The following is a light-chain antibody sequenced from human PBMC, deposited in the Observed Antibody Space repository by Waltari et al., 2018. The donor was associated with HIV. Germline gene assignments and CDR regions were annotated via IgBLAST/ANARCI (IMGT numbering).Light chain of an antibody. CDR1: TGAFPSGPS. V-gene: IGLV7-46*01. J-gene: IGLJ2*01. Sequence: QAVVTQEPSLTVSPGGTVTPTCGPPTGAFPSGPSPYWFQQKPGQAPRTLIYDTSNKHSWTPARFSGSLLGGRAALTLSGAQPEDEAEYYCLLSYSGARPHVVFGGGTKLTVL. CDR2: DTS. CDR3: LLSYSGARPHVV.